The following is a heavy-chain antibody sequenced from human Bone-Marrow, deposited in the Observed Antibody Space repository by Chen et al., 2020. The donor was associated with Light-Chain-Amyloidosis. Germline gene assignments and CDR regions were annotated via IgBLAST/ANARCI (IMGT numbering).Heavy chain of an antibody. CDR3: TRDAITSGGVVVLDS. J-gene: IGHJ4*02. CDR1: DGSITSGVYY. Sequence: QLQLQESGPGLVKPSQTLTLTCTVSDGSITSGVYYWNWIRQPAGKGLEWIGHIYTTGSTKYNPSLRSRLTISIDTSKSQFSLRLASVTAADTAIYYCTRDAITSGGVVVLDSWGQGTLVTVSS. CDR2: IYTTGST. V-gene: IGHV4-61*02. D-gene: IGHD3-16*02.